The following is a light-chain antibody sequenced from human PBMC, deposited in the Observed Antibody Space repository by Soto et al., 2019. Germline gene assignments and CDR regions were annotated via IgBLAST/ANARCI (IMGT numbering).Light chain of an antibody. Sequence: DNVMTQSPLSLPVTPGEPASISCRSSQSLLHSNGYNYLDWYLQKPGQSPQLLIYLGSNRASGVPDRFSGSGSGTDFTLKISRVEAEDVGVYYCMQALQTPYTFGQGTKLEIK. CDR3: MQALQTPYT. V-gene: IGKV2-28*01. CDR2: LGS. CDR1: QSLLHSNGYNY. J-gene: IGKJ2*01.